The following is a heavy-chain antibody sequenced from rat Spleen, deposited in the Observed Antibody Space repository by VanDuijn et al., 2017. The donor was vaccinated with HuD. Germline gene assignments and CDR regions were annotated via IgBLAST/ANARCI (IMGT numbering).Heavy chain of an antibody. CDR3: KRHRGDYFDY. J-gene: IGHJ2*01. Sequence: EVQLVESDGGLVQPGXXLKLSCXASGFTXSDYXXAWXXQAPTKGLEWVATISFDGYNTYYRDSVKGRFTISRDNAKSTLYLQMNSLRSEDTATYYCKRHRGDYFDYWGQGVMVTVSS. D-gene: IGHD1-11*01. V-gene: IGHV5-29*01. CDR1: GFTXSDYX. CDR2: ISFDGYNT.